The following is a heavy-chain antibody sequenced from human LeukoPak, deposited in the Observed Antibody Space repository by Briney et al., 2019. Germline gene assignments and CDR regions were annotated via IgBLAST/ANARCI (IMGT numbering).Heavy chain of an antibody. CDR3: VVANCGGDCSH. Sequence: GGSLRLSCEASGFTFRSYWVYWVRQAPGKGLVWVSRINSDGSSTSYADSVKGRFTLSRDNAKNTLYLHMNSLRAEDTAVHYCVVANCGGDCSHWGQGTLVTVSS. CDR2: INSDGSST. J-gene: IGHJ4*02. D-gene: IGHD2-21*02. V-gene: IGHV3-74*01. CDR1: GFTFRSYW.